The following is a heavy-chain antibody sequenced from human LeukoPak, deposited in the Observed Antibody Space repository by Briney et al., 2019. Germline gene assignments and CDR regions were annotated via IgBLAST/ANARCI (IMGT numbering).Heavy chain of an antibody. CDR1: GYSLTKLC. Sequence: ASVKVSCKVSGYSLTKLCMHWVRQAPGKGLEWMGNFDPEDGETIYAQKFQGRVTMTEDTSTDTAYMELSRLRSDDTAVYYCARLRRGGSCYDYWGQGTLVTVSS. CDR3: ARLRRGGSCYDY. D-gene: IGHD2-15*01. V-gene: IGHV1-24*01. CDR2: FDPEDGET. J-gene: IGHJ4*02.